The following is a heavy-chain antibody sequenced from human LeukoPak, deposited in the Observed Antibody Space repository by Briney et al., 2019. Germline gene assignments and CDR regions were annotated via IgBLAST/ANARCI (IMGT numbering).Heavy chain of an antibody. CDR3: ARGNGGYATHFDY. J-gene: IGHJ4*02. CDR1: GGSFSGYY. CDR2: INHSGST. V-gene: IGHV4-34*01. D-gene: IGHD5-12*01. Sequence: SETLSLTCAVYGGSFSGYYWSWIRQPPGKGLEWIGEINHSGSTNYNPSLKSQVTISVDTSKNQFSLKLSSVTAADTAVYYCARGNGGYATHFDYWGQGTLVTVSS.